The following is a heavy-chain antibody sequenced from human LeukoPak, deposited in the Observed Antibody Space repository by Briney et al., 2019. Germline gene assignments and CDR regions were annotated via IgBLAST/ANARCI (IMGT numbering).Heavy chain of an antibody. CDR2: INSDGSST. Sequence: PGGSLRLSCAASGLTFSSYWMNWVRQAPGKGLVWVSSINSDGSSTRYADSVKGRFTISRDNAKNTLYLQMNSLRAEDTAVYYCARLPTGSSLHYWGQGTLVTVSS. CDR3: ARLPTGSSLHY. D-gene: IGHD6-6*01. CDR1: GLTFSSYW. V-gene: IGHV3-74*01. J-gene: IGHJ4*02.